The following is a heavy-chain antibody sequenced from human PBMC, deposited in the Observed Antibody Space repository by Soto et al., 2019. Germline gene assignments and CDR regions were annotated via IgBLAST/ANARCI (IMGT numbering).Heavy chain of an antibody. D-gene: IGHD6-19*01. CDR1: GFSLTSNGVA. CDR2: IYWDDEK. J-gene: IGHJ4*02. V-gene: IGHV2-5*02. Sequence: SGPTLVNPTQTLTVTCTFSGFSLTSNGVAVDWVRQPPGKALEWLALIYWDDEKRYSPSLENRLTITNDTSKNQVVLTLTNMGPWETATYFWVHNSYRQVAGYWGPGTQVTVSS. CDR3: VHNSYRQVAGY.